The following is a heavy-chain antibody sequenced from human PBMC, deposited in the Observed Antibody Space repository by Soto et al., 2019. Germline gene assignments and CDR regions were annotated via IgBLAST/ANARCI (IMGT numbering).Heavy chain of an antibody. CDR1: GFTFSSYG. V-gene: IGHV3-30*18. J-gene: IGHJ6*02. CDR2: ISYDGSNK. D-gene: IGHD5-12*01. Sequence: GGSLRLSCAASGFTFSSYGMHWVRQAPGKGLEWVAVISYDGSNKYYADSVKGRFTISRDNSKNTLYLQMNSLRAEDTAVYYCXKDEIEWLRWNYYGMDVWGQGTTVTVSS. CDR3: XKDEIEWLRWNYYGMDV.